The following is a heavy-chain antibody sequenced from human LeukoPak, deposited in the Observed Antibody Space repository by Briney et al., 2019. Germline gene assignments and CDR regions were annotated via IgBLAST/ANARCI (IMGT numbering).Heavy chain of an antibody. CDR1: GYTFTSYG. CDR2: ISAYNGNT. V-gene: IGHV1-18*01. Sequence: ASVKVSCKASGYTFTSYGISWVRQAPGQGLEWMGWISAYNGNTNYAQKLQGRVTMTTDTSTSTVYMELSSLRSEDTAVYYCARDLKDSIKYGSGPIGGFDYWGQGTLVTVSS. CDR3: ARDLKDSIKYGSGPIGGFDY. J-gene: IGHJ4*02. D-gene: IGHD3-10*01.